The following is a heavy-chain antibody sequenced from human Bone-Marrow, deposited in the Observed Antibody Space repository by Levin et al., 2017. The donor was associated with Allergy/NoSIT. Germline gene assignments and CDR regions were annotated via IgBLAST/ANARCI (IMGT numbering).Heavy chain of an antibody. CDR2: VIPLFGTP. CDR1: GGTFKTSA. V-gene: IGHV1-69*13. D-gene: IGHD4-17*01. J-gene: IGHJ4*02. Sequence: SVKVSCKASGGTFKTSAFTWLRQAPGQGLEWVGTVIPLFGTPHYAQELQDRLTITADVSTTTVYMDLASLKSEDTAVFYCAASDYGDSGSYDYWGQGTLVTVSS. CDR3: AASDYGDSGSYDY.